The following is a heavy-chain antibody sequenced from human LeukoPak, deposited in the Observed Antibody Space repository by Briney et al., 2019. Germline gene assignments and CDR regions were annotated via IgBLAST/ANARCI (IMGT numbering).Heavy chain of an antibody. V-gene: IGHV4-39*01. CDR1: GGSISSPTYY. D-gene: IGHD3-22*01. CDR3: SRLGGYYDPPGY. Sequence: SETLSLTCTVSGGSISSPTYYWAWIRQPPGKGLEWIGTIHYSGSTFYNPSLKSRVTISVDTSKNQFSLKLSSVTAADTAVYYCSRLGGYYDPPGYWGQGTLVTVSS. CDR2: IHYSGST. J-gene: IGHJ4*02.